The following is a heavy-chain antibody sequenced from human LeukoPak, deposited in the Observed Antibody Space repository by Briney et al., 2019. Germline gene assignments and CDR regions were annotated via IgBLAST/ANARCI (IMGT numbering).Heavy chain of an antibody. Sequence: GGSLRLSCAPSGFTFSSYSMNWVRQAPGKGLEWVSSISGSSRYIYYADSAKGRFTISRDNAKNSLYLQMNSLRAEDTAVYYCASNDACGGENWFDPWGQGTLVIVSS. CDR2: ISGSSRYI. V-gene: IGHV3-21*01. CDR1: GFTFSSYS. J-gene: IGHJ5*02. CDR3: ASNDACGGENWFDP. D-gene: IGHD3-16*01.